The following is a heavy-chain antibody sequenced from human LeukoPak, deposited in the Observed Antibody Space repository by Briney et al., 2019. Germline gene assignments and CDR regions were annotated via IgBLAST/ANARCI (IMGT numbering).Heavy chain of an antibody. CDR2: IYYSGNT. J-gene: IGHJ6*02. D-gene: IGHD1-7*01. CDR1: GGSISSSSYY. CDR3: ARIPGTTSFNYYCGMDV. Sequence: SETLSLTCTVSGGSISSSSYYWGWIRQPPGKGLEWIGSIYYSGNTYYNPSLKSRVTISGDTSKNQFSLKLSSVTAADTAVYYCARIPGTTSFNYYCGMDVWGQGTTVTVSS. V-gene: IGHV4-39*01.